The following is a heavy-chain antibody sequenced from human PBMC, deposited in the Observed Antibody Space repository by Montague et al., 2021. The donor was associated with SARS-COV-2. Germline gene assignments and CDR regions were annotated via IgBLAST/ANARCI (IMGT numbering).Heavy chain of an antibody. CDR3: ARGPFGRAAPDY. CDR1: GGSISTYY. CDR2: IYYSGNT. Sequence: SETLSLTCTLSGGSISTYYWSWIRQPPGKGLEWIGYIYYSGNTYYNPSLKSRATISVETSKNQFSLNLTSVTAADTAVYYCARGPFGRAAPDYWGQGILVTVSS. V-gene: IGHV4-59*01. D-gene: IGHD2-15*01. J-gene: IGHJ4*02.